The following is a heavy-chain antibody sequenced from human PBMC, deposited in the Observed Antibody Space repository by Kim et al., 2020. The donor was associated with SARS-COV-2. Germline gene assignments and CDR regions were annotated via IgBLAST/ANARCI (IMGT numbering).Heavy chain of an antibody. D-gene: IGHD5-12*01. Sequence: YAAPVKGRFTISRDDSKNTLYLQMNSLKTEDTAVYYCTTEGYSGYDWVAYWGQGTLVTVSS. V-gene: IGHV3-15*01. CDR3: TTEGYSGYDWVAY. J-gene: IGHJ4*02.